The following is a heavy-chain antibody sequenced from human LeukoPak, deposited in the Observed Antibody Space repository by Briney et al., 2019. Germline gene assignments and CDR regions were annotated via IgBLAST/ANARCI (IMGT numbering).Heavy chain of an antibody. J-gene: IGHJ4*01. CDR3: ARDGTAAGLYFDL. CDR2: IRQDGSEK. Sequence: GGSLTLSCAASGFIFSDYWVNWVRQAPGKGLEWVASIRQDGSEKTYVDSVKGRFTISRDNTKNSLYLQMSSLTAEDTAVYYCARDGTAAGLYFDLWGQGTLVTVSS. D-gene: IGHD6-13*01. V-gene: IGHV3-7*01. CDR1: GFIFSDYW.